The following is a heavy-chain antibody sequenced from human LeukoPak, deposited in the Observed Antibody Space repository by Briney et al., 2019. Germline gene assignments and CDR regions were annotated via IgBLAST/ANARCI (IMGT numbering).Heavy chain of an antibody. V-gene: IGHV1-18*01. CDR3: ARGPDYDILTGYYTP. D-gene: IGHD3-9*01. J-gene: IGHJ5*02. CDR2: ISAYNGNT. CDR1: GYTFTSYG. Sequence: ASVKVSCKASGYTFTSYGIRWVRQAPGQGLAWMGWISAYNGNTNYAQKLQGRVTMTTDTSTSTAYMELRSLRSDDTAVYYCARGPDYDILTGYYTPWGQGTLVTVSS.